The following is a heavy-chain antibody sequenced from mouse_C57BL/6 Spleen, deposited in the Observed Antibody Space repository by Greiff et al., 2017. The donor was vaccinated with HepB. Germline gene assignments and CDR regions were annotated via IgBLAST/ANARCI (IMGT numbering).Heavy chain of an antibody. V-gene: IGHV1-53*01. CDR2: INPSNGGT. D-gene: IGHD1-1*01. CDR3: ARNGPDYGSSYRVSSWYFDV. J-gene: IGHJ1*03. Sequence: QVHVKQSGTELVKPGASVKLSCKASGYTFTSYWMHWVKQRPGQGLEWIGNINPSNGGTNYNEKFKSKATLTVDKSSSTAYMQLSSLTSEDSAVDYCARNGPDYGSSYRVSSWYFDVWGTGTTVTVSS. CDR1: GYTFTSYW.